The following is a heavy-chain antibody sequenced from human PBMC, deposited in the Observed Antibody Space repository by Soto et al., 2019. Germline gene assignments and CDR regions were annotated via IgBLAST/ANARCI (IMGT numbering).Heavy chain of an antibody. CDR2: HYSGGST. Sequence: GGSLRLSCAISGFSVSSNYLSWVRQAPGKGLEWVSVHYSGGSTYYADSVQGRFTISRDNAKNSLYLQMNSLRAEDTAVYYCAREMAPTYYYYGMDVWGQGTTVTVSS. V-gene: IGHV3-53*01. CDR3: AREMAPTYYYYGMDV. CDR1: GFSVSSNY. D-gene: IGHD5-12*01. J-gene: IGHJ6*02.